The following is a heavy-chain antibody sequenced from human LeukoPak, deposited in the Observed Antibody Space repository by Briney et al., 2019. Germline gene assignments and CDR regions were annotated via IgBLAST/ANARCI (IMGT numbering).Heavy chain of an antibody. CDR3: AKVVSRWLQFGDAFDI. CDR1: GFTFSSYG. J-gene: IGHJ3*02. V-gene: IGHV3-30*18. Sequence: PGGFLRLSCAASGFTFSSYGMHWVRQAPGKGLEWVAVISYDGSNKYYADSVKGRFTISRDNSKNTLYLQMNSLRAEDTAVYYCAKVVSRWLQFGDAFDIWGQGTMVTVSS. D-gene: IGHD5-24*01. CDR2: ISYDGSNK.